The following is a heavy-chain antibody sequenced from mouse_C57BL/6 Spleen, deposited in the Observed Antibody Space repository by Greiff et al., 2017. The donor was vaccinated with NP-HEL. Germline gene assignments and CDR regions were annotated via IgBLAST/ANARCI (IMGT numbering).Heavy chain of an antibody. CDR3: AIVTYGSSYRFAY. CDR1: GYTFTSYW. J-gene: IGHJ3*01. Sequence: VQLQQPGAELVKPGASVKVSCKASGYTFTSYWMHWVKQRPGQGLEWIGRIHPSDSDTNYNQKFKGKATLTVDKSSSTAYMQLSSLTSEDSAVYYCAIVTYGSSYRFAYWGQGTLVTVSA. V-gene: IGHV1-74*01. CDR2: IHPSDSDT. D-gene: IGHD1-1*01.